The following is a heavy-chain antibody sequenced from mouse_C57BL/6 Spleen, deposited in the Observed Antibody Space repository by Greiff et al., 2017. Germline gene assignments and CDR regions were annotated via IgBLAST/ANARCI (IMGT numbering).Heavy chain of an antibody. D-gene: IGHD1-1*01. J-gene: IGHJ4*01. V-gene: IGHV1-66*01. CDR1: GYSFTSYY. CDR3: ARGGYYGSNYYAMDY. CDR2: IYPGSGNT. Sequence: VKLQESGPELVKPGASVKISCKASGYSFTSYYIHWVKQRPGQGLEWIGWIYPGSGNTKYNEKFKGKATLTADTSSSTAYMQLSSLTSEDSAVYYCARGGYYGSNYYAMDYWGQGTSVTVSS.